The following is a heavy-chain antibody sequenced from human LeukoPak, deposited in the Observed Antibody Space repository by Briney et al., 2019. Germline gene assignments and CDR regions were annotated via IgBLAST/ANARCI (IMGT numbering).Heavy chain of an antibody. D-gene: IGHD2-2*02. CDR1: GGSFSGYY. Sequence: MPSETLSLTCVVSGGSFSGYYWSWIRQPPGKGLEWIGEINHGGRTNYSPSLKSRVTISVDTSKNQFSLNLNSVTAADTAVYYCARGLELGYCSGASCYIWFDPWGQGTLVTVSS. V-gene: IGHV4-34*01. J-gene: IGHJ5*02. CDR3: ARGLELGYCSGASCYIWFDP. CDR2: INHGGRT.